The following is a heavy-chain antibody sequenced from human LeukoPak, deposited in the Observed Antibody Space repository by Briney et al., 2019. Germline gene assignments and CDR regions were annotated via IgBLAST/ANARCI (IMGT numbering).Heavy chain of an antibody. CDR3: ATDGLNDDGYYMDV. D-gene: IGHD1-1*01. J-gene: IGHJ6*03. CDR1: GYTFTDYY. V-gene: IGHV1-69-2*01. Sequence: ASVKVSCKVSGYTFTDYYMHWVQQAPGKGLEWMGLVDPEDGETIYAEKFQGRVTITADTSTDTAYMELSSLRSEDTAVYYCATDGLNDDGYYMDVWGKGITVTVSS. CDR2: VDPEDGET.